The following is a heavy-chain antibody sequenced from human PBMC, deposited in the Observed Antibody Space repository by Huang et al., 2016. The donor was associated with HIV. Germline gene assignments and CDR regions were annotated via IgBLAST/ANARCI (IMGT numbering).Heavy chain of an antibody. J-gene: IGHJ4*02. D-gene: IGHD2-2*01. Sequence: QVQLVESGGGVVQPGGSLRLSCAASGVTFGSYGMHWVRQDPGKGLEWGAFIGCDVGYKYNADSLKVLFTISRDNSKNTLYLQMNSLRAEDTAMYYCAKDFTGYCSSPSCSGILDYWGQGTRVTVSS. CDR1: GVTFGSYG. V-gene: IGHV3-30*02. CDR2: IGCDVGYK. CDR3: AKDFTGYCSSPSCSGILDY.